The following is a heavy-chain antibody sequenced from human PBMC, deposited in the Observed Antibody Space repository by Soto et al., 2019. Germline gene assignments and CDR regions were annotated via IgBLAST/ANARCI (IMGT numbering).Heavy chain of an antibody. Sequence: GGSLRLSCAASGFTFSSYGMHWVRQAPGKGLEWVAVISYDGSNKYYADSVKGRFTISRDNSKNTLYLQMNSLRAEDTAVYYCAKDRDIVVVPAAGHFDYWGQGTLVTVSS. CDR2: ISYDGSNK. D-gene: IGHD2-2*01. CDR1: GFTFSSYG. V-gene: IGHV3-30*18. CDR3: AKDRDIVVVPAAGHFDY. J-gene: IGHJ4*02.